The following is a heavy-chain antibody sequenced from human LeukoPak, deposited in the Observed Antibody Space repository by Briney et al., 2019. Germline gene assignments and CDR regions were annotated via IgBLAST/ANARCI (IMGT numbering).Heavy chain of an antibody. Sequence: PGGSLRLSCAASGFTFSSYSMNWVRQAPGKGLEWVSYISSSSSTIYYADSVKGRFTISRDNAKNSLYLQMNSLRAEDTAVYYCARDYPVVVPAASSTVPVGDTAPLDYWGQGTLVTVSS. V-gene: IGHV3-48*04. J-gene: IGHJ4*02. CDR1: GFTFSSYS. CDR3: ARDYPVVVPAASSTVPVGDTAPLDY. D-gene: IGHD2-2*01. CDR2: ISSSSSTI.